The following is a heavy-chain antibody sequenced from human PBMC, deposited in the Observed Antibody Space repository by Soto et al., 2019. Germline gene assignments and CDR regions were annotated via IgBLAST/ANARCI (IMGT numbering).Heavy chain of an antibody. Sequence: SSETLSLTCTVSGGSISSGGYYWSWIRQHPGKGLEWIGYIYYSGSTYYNPSLKSRVTISVDTSKNQFSLKLSSVTAADTAVYYCARSIMITFGGVKDDAFDIWGQGTMVTVSS. CDR2: IYYSGST. D-gene: IGHD3-16*01. V-gene: IGHV4-31*03. CDR1: GGSISSGGYY. CDR3: ARSIMITFGGVKDDAFDI. J-gene: IGHJ3*02.